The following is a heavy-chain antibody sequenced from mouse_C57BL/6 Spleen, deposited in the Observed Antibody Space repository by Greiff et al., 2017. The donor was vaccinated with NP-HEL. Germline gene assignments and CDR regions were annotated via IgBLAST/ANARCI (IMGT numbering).Heavy chain of an antibody. CDR2: IRNKANGDTT. V-gene: IGHV7-4*01. Sequence: EVNLVQSGGCRLQPGASLRVCCGTCLFTCPDFYLSCVCQPPRKAPEWLALIRNKANGDTTEYTASVHGRFTISRDNSQNILYLQMNTLRAEDSATYYCVKASSYYQDSSLYPMDYLCHVASVSISP. J-gene: IGHJ4*01. D-gene: IGHD1-1*01. CDR1: LFTCPDFY. CDR3: VKASSYYQDSSLYPMDY.